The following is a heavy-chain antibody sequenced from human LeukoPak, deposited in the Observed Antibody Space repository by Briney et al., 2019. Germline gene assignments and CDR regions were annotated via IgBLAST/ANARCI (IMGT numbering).Heavy chain of an antibody. Sequence: GGSLRLSCVASGFTFSSSAMTWVRQAPGKGLEWVSAISGRGGSTHYTDSVKGRFTISRDNSKNTVYLQMNSLRAEDTAVYYCAKAPAVAGFLNWFDPWGQGTLVTVSS. V-gene: IGHV3-23*01. CDR1: GFTFSSSA. J-gene: IGHJ5*02. D-gene: IGHD6-19*01. CDR3: AKAPAVAGFLNWFDP. CDR2: ISGRGGST.